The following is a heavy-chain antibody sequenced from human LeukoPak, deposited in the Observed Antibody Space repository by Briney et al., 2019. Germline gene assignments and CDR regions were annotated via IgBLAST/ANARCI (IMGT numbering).Heavy chain of an antibody. V-gene: IGHV1-18*01. J-gene: IGHJ5*02. D-gene: IGHD2-2*01. CDR2: ISAYNGNT. Sequence: ASVKVSXKASGYTFSSYGISWVRRAPGQGLEWMGWISAYNGNTNYAQMVQGRVTMTTDTSTSTAYMEVRNLRSDDTAMYYCARDVGDIVTVPSAISVPWGPGTLVTVSS. CDR1: GYTFSSYG. CDR3: ARDVGDIVTVPSAISVP.